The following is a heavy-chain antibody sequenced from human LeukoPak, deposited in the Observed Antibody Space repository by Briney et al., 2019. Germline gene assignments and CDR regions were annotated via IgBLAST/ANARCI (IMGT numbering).Heavy chain of an antibody. V-gene: IGHV5-51*01. Sequence: GESLKISCKGSGYSFTSYWIGWVRQMPGKGLEWMGIIYPGDSDTRYSPSFQGQVTISADKSISTAYLQWSSLKASDTAMYYCARLRTTYDSSGYQPYYFDYWGQGTLVTVSS. CDR2: IYPGDSDT. J-gene: IGHJ4*02. CDR1: GYSFTSYW. CDR3: ARLRTTYDSSGYQPYYFDY. D-gene: IGHD3-22*01.